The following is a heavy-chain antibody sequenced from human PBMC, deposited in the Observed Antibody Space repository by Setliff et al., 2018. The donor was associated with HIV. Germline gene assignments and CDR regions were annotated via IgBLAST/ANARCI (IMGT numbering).Heavy chain of an antibody. CDR2: IYHSGST. V-gene: IGHV4-38-2*01. CDR1: GYSIGNGYY. D-gene: IGHD3-22*01. J-gene: IGHJ5*02. Sequence: SETLSLTCALSGYSIGNGYYWGWIRQPSGKGLEWIGSIYHSGSTFYNPSLRSRVTISVDTSQDQFSLRLSSVTAADTAVYYCARVEDSSGYYSSNWFDPWGQGTLVTVSS. CDR3: ARVEDSSGYYSSNWFDP.